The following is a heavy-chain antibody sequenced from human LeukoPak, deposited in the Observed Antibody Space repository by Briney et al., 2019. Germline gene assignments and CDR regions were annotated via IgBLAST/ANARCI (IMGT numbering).Heavy chain of an antibody. CDR2: FFYSGST. Sequence: SETLSLTCTVSRGSIISGSHFWGWIRQPPGKGLEWIGFFFYSGSTYYNPSLTSRVTISVDTSGNQFSLKVTSVTAADAAVYYCARVPYEIRLYYMDVWGKGTTVTVSS. V-gene: IGHV4-39*07. D-gene: IGHD2-21*01. J-gene: IGHJ6*03. CDR1: RGSIISGSHF. CDR3: ARVPYEIRLYYMDV.